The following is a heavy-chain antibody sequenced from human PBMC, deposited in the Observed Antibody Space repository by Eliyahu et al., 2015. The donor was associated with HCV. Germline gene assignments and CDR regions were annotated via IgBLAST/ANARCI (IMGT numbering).Heavy chain of an antibody. CDR3: ARGGAGYSGYY. V-gene: IGHV3-30*01. Sequence: QVQLVESGGGVVQPGRSLRLSCAAXGFPFSSYAMHWVRXGPGKGLEWVAVISYDGSNKYYADSVKGRFTISRDNSKNTLYLQMNSLRAEDTAVYYCARGGAGYSGYYWGQGTLVTVSS. D-gene: IGHD5-12*01. CDR2: ISYDGSNK. J-gene: IGHJ4*02. CDR1: GFPFSSYA.